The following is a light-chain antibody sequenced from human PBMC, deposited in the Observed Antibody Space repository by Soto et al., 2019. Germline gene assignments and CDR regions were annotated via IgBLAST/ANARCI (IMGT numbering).Light chain of an antibody. CDR3: AAWDDILNGYV. CDR1: SSNIGGYNV. J-gene: IGLJ1*01. V-gene: IGLV2-23*01. Sequence: QSALTQPASVSGSPGQSITISCSGTSSNIGGYNVVSWYQQHPGKAPKVIVYEGIKRPSGVSDRFSGSTSGSTASLTISGLQAEDEAEYYCAAWDDILNGYVFGGGTKLTVL. CDR2: EGI.